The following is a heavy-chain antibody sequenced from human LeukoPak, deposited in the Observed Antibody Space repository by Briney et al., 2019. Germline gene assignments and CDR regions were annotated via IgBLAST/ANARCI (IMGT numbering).Heavy chain of an antibody. Sequence: SETLSRICAVSADSFSSHYWTWIRQPPGKGLEWIGYISYIGSTNYNPSLKSRVTISIDTSKNQFSLKLSSVTAADTAVYYCARDLVTVTKGFDIWGQGTMVSVSS. CDR1: ADSFSSHY. J-gene: IGHJ3*02. CDR2: ISYIGST. V-gene: IGHV4-59*11. CDR3: ARDLVTVTKGFDI. D-gene: IGHD4-17*01.